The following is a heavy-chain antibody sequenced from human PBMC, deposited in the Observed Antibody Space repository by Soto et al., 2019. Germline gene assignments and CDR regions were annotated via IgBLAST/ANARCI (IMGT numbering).Heavy chain of an antibody. Sequence: EVQLVESGGGLIQPGGSLRLSCAVSGFTVSNNYMSWVRQAPGKGLEGVSVIYSGGYTAYGDSVKGRFTISRDNSKNTLYLKKNSPGADAPGVFYCGPDPGGGGYWGQGTLVTVSS. CDR3: GPDPGGGGY. V-gene: IGHV3-53*01. J-gene: IGHJ4*02. CDR2: IYSGGYT. CDR1: GFTVSNNY. D-gene: IGHD3-10*01.